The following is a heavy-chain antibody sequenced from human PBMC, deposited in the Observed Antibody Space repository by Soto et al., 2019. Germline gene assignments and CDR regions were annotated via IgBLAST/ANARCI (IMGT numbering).Heavy chain of an antibody. J-gene: IGHJ4*02. CDR3: ARGPPRNSDYELFFDS. CDR2: INHSGST. D-gene: IGHD3-22*01. V-gene: IGHV4-34*01. Sequence: SETLSLTCAVYGGSLSGHYWSWIRQPPGKGLEWIGEINHSGSTSYNPSLKSRVTISLDTSTNQFSLKLTSVTAADTAVFYCARGPPRNSDYELFFDSWGQGTQVTVSS. CDR1: GGSLSGHY.